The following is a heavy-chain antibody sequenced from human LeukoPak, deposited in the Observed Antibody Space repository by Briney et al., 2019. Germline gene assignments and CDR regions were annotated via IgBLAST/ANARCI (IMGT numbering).Heavy chain of an antibody. D-gene: IGHD3-3*01. CDR1: GYTFTSYY. V-gene: IGHV1-2*02. CDR2: INPSGGGT. CDR3: AVTTDHLEWFQYGMDV. Sequence: GASVKVSCKASGYTFTSYYMHWVRQAPGQGLEWMGIINPSGGGTNYAQKFQGRVTMTRDTSISTAYMELSRLRSDDTAVYYCAVTTDHLEWFQYGMDVWGQGTTVTVSS. J-gene: IGHJ6*02.